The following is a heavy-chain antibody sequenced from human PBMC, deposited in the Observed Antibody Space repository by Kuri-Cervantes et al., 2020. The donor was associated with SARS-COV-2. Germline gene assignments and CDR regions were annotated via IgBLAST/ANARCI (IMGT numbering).Heavy chain of an antibody. CDR1: GGSVSSGSYY. Sequence: GSLRLSCTVSGGSVSSGSYYWSWIRQPPGKGLEWIGYIYYTGSTNYSPSLKSRVTISVDTSKNQFSLKLSSVTAADTAVYYCARVAAGTIEDYYYGMDVWGQGTTVTVSS. CDR3: ARVAAGTIEDYYYGMDV. J-gene: IGHJ6*02. CDR2: IYYTGST. V-gene: IGHV4-61*01. D-gene: IGHD6-13*01.